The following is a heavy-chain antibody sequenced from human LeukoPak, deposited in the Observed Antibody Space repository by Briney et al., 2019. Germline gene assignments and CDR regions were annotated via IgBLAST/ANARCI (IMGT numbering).Heavy chain of an antibody. V-gene: IGHV4-34*01. CDR2: INHSGST. CDR1: GGSFSGYY. J-gene: IGHJ5*02. Sequence: SETLSLTCAVYGGSFSGYYWSWIRQPPGKGLEWIGEINHSGSTNYNPSLKSRVTISVDTSKNQFSLKLSSVTAADTAVYYCARDYYDILTGRERGIHWFDPWGQGTLVTVSS. D-gene: IGHD3-9*01. CDR3: ARDYYDILTGRERGIHWFDP.